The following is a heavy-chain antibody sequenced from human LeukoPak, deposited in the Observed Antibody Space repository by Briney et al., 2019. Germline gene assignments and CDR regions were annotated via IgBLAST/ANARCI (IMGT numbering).Heavy chain of an antibody. D-gene: IGHD3-22*01. Sequence: GASVKVSCRASGGTFSSYAISWVRQAPGQGLEWMGGIIPIFGTANYAQKFQGRVTITADESTSTAYMELSSLRSEDTAVYYCARDRYYYDSSEGGGFDYWGQGTLVTVSS. CDR2: IIPIFGTA. V-gene: IGHV1-69*13. J-gene: IGHJ4*02. CDR3: ARDRYYYDSSEGGGFDY. CDR1: GGTFSSYA.